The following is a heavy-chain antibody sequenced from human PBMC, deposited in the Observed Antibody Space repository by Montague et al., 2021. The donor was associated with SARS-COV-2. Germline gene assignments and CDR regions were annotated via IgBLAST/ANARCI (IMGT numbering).Heavy chain of an antibody. CDR2: IFHGGIT. CDR1: GGSTSSYY. Sequence: SETLSLTCSVSGGSTSSYYWSWIRQSPGKGLEWIGYIFHGGITDYNPSLKSRVTISVAMSKNQFSLQLNSVTAADSAVYYCARTEYNWNDWFDPWGQGTLVTVSS. V-gene: IGHV4-59*13. CDR3: ARTEYNWNDWFDP. J-gene: IGHJ5*02. D-gene: IGHD1-20*01.